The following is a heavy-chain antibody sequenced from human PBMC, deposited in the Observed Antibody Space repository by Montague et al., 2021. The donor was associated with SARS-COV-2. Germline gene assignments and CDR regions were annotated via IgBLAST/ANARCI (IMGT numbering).Heavy chain of an antibody. J-gene: IGHJ5*02. CDR1: GFTFSSYA. Sequence: SLRLSCAASGFTFSSYAMSWVRQAPGKGLEWVSYISSSGSTIYYADSVKGRFTISRDSAKNSLYLQMNSLRAEDTAVYYCARDSSSFPLPGSAWFDPWGQGTLVTVSS. D-gene: IGHD6-13*01. V-gene: IGHV3-48*03. CDR3: ARDSSSFPLPGSAWFDP. CDR2: ISSSGSTI.